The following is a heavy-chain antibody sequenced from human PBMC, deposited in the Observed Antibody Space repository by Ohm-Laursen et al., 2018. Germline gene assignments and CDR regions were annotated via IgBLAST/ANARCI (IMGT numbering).Heavy chain of an antibody. J-gene: IGHJ4*02. CDR1: GYTFTSYG. CDR2: ISAYNGNT. Sequence: SVKVSCKASGYTFTSYGISWVRQAPGQGLEWMGWISAYNGNTNYAQKLQGRVTMTTDTSTSTAYMELRSLRSDDTAVYYCARDTYSGSYSVSYYFDYWGQGTLVTVSS. V-gene: IGHV1-18*01. CDR3: ARDTYSGSYSVSYYFDY. D-gene: IGHD1-26*01.